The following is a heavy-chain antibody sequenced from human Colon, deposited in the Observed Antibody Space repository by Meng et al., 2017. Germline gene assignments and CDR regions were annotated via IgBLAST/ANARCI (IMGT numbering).Heavy chain of an antibody. CDR2: TSSDGKNQ. J-gene: IGHJ4*02. Sequence: QVQLGGSGGGGVQPGESLRPSCATSGFSFNWYAVHWVRQAPGKGLEWVAVTSSDGKNQAYADSVKGRFTISRDTSKNTVILEMNSLRSEDTAVYYCARSGLTWANFHHWGQGTLVTVSS. CDR1: GFSFNWYA. V-gene: IGHV3-30*01. CDR3: ARSGLTWANFHH. D-gene: IGHD7-27*01.